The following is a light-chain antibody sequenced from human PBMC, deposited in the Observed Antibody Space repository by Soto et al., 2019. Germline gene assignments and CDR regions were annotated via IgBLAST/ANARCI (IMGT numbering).Light chain of an antibody. CDR2: DAS. V-gene: IGKV3-11*01. Sequence: EIVLTQSPATLSLSPGERATLSCRASQSVSSHLAWYQQKPGQAPRLLIYDASNRATGIPARFSGSGSGTHFTLTISSLDPEDFVVYYCQQRTNWQELTFGGGTKVVIK. J-gene: IGKJ4*01. CDR1: QSVSSH. CDR3: QQRTNWQELT.